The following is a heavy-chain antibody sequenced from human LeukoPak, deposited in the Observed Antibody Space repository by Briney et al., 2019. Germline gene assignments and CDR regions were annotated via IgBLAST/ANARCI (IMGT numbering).Heavy chain of an antibody. V-gene: IGHV4-34*01. CDR3: ARRPFGYSYGYLDY. D-gene: IGHD5-18*01. CDR1: GGSFSGYY. Sequence: SETLSLTCAVYGGSFSGYYWSWIRQPPGKGLEWIGEINHSGSTNYNPSLKSRVTISVDTSKSQFSLKLSSVTAADTAVYYCARRPFGYSYGYLDYWGQGTLVTVSS. CDR2: INHSGST. J-gene: IGHJ4*02.